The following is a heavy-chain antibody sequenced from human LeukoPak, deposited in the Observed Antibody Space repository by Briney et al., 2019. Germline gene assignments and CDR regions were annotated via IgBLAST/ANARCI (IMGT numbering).Heavy chain of an antibody. J-gene: IGHJ4*02. V-gene: IGHV4-59*11. D-gene: IGHD3-10*01. Sequence: SETLSLTCTVSGGSISSHYWIWIRQPPGKGLEWIGYIYYSGSTNYNPSLKSRVTISVDTSKNQFSLKLSSVTAADTAVYYCARGFPRTIDYWGQGTLVTVSS. CDR2: IYYSGST. CDR3: ARGFPRTIDY. CDR1: GGSISSHY.